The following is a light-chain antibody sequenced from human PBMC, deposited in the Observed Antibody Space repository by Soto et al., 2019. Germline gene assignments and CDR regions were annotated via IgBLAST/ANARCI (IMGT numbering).Light chain of an antibody. CDR3: QQYGSSPLT. V-gene: IGKV3-20*01. Sequence: ELVLTQSPGTLSLSPWEIATLSCRASQSVSSSYLAWYQQKPGQAPRLLIYGASSRATGIPDRFSGSGSGTDFTLTISRLEPEDFAVYYCQQYGSSPLTFGGGTKVEIK. CDR2: GAS. CDR1: QSVSSSY. J-gene: IGKJ4*01.